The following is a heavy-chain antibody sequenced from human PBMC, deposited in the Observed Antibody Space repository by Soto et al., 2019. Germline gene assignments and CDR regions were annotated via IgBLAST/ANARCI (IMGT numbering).Heavy chain of an antibody. CDR2: IRSKAYSGTT. Sequence: GSLRLSCTASGFSFGDSAMSWFRQAPGKGLEWVGFIRSKAYSGTTEYAASVRGRFTISRDDSKSTAYLQMNSLKTEDTAVYYCTRRYSSGWYWFDPWGQGTLVTVSS. CDR1: GFSFGDSA. D-gene: IGHD6-19*01. CDR3: TRRYSSGWYWFDP. V-gene: IGHV3-49*03. J-gene: IGHJ5*02.